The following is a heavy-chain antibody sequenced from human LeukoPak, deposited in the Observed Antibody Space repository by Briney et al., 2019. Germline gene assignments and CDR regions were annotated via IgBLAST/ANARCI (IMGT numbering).Heavy chain of an antibody. CDR2: IIHSSSYT. D-gene: IGHD3-9*01. V-gene: IGHV3-11*06. CDR3: ARVPARTSGYYRVDAFDI. Sequence: GGSLRLSCAASGFTFSDSAMSWIRHAPGERREWVSYIIHSSSYTNYAKSVKGRFTISRDNAKNSLYLQMNSLRAEDTAVYYCARVPARTSGYYRVDAFDIWGQGTMVTVSS. J-gene: IGHJ3*02. CDR1: GFTFSDSA.